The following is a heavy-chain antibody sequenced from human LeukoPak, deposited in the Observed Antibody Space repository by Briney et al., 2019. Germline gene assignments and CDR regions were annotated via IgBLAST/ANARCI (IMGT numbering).Heavy chain of an antibody. CDR1: GFTFSSYN. V-gene: IGHV3-21*01. CDR2: ISSSSNYI. Sequence: GGSLRLSCAASGFTFSSYNMNWVRQAPGKGLEWVSSISSSSNYIYYADSVKGRFTISRDNAKNSLYLQMNSLRAEDTAVYYCARAKYYDGSGYPNYFDPWGQGTLVTVTS. CDR3: ARAKYYDGSGYPNYFDP. D-gene: IGHD3-22*01. J-gene: IGHJ5*02.